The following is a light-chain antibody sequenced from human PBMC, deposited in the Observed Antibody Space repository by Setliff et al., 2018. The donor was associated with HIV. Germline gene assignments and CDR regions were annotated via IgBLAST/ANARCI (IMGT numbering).Light chain of an antibody. CDR1: RSDVGTYNL. V-gene: IGLV2-23*02. CDR2: EVS. CDR3: CSYVGASIYV. Sequence: QSVLTQPASVSRSPGQSITISCTGTRSDVGTYNLVSWYQQHPGKVPKLTIYEVSKRPSGVSNRFSGSKSDNTASLTISGLQAEDEADYYCCSYVGASIYVFGTGTKVTVL. J-gene: IGLJ1*01.